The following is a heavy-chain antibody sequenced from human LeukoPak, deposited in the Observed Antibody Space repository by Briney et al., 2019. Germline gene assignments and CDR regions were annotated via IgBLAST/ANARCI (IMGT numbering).Heavy chain of an antibody. Sequence: SETLSLTCTVSGGSINTYYWSWFRQPPGKGLEWIAYIYYSGTTNYNPSLKSRVTISVDTSKNQFSLKLTSVTAADTAVYYCARHKDRSYGSGVDWFDSWGQGTLVTVSS. J-gene: IGHJ5*01. CDR1: GGSINTYY. CDR2: IYYSGTT. CDR3: ARHKDRSYGSGVDWFDS. V-gene: IGHV4-59*08. D-gene: IGHD3-10*01.